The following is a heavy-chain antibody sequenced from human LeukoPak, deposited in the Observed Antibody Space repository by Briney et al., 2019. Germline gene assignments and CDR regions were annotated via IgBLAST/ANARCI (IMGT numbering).Heavy chain of an antibody. CDR2: IKKDGSGK. CDR1: GFTVSSNS. CDR3: AREGGSDWYSGWFDP. Sequence: GGSLRLSCTVSGFTVSSNSMSWVRQAPGKGLEWVANIKKDGSGKKYVDSVRGRFIISRDNAKNSLYLQMNSLRAEDTALYYCAREGGSDWYSGWFDPWGQGTLVTVSS. D-gene: IGHD6-19*01. V-gene: IGHV3-7*01. J-gene: IGHJ5*02.